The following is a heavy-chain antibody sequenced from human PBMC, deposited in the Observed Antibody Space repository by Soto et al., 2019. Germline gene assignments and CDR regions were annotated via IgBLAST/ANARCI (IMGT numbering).Heavy chain of an antibody. CDR3: AKDPGSYYYGSVRNSYFDY. CDR1: GFTFSSYA. D-gene: IGHD3-10*01. CDR2: ISGSGGST. Sequence: PGGSLRLSCAASGFTFSSYAMNWVRQATGKGLEWVSAISGSGGSTYYADSVKGRFTISRDNSKNTLYLQMSSLRAEDTAVYYCAKDPGSYYYGSVRNSYFDYWGQGTLVTVSS. V-gene: IGHV3-23*01. J-gene: IGHJ4*02.